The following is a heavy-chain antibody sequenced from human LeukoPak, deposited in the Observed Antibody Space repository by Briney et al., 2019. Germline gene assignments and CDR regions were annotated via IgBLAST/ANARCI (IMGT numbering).Heavy chain of an antibody. CDR2: ISSSGSTI. CDR1: GFTFSDYY. D-gene: IGHD3-22*01. Sequence: GGSLRLSCAASGFTFSDYYMSWIRQAPGKGLEWVSYISSSGSTIYYADSVKGRFTISRDNAKNSLYLQMNSLRAEDTAVYYCAKDQVVTDAFDIWGQGTMVTVSS. J-gene: IGHJ3*02. V-gene: IGHV3-11*01. CDR3: AKDQVVTDAFDI.